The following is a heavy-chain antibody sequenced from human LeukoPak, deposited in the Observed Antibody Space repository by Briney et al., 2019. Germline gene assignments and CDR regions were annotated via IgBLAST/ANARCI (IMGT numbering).Heavy chain of an antibody. Sequence: GASVKVSCKASGYTFTTYYIHWVRLAPGQELEWVGYINPNSGVTKYAQKFQGRVTMTRDTSISTAYMELSRLRSDDTAVYYCARDQAPRMITFGGPRRWFDPWGQGTLVTVSS. CDR3: ARDQAPRMITFGGPRRWFDP. J-gene: IGHJ5*02. CDR2: INPNSGVT. CDR1: GYTFTTYY. V-gene: IGHV1-2*02. D-gene: IGHD3-16*01.